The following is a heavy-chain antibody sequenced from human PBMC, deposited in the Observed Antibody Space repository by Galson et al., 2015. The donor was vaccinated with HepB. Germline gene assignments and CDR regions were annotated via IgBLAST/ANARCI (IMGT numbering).Heavy chain of an antibody. CDR3: ARDFSDGTSFEH. D-gene: IGHD5-24*01. V-gene: IGHV1-3*01. J-gene: IGHJ4*02. CDR2: VHAGNGDT. Sequence: SVKVSCKASGYTFSGYAIHWVRQAPGQRPEWMGWVHAGNGDTKYSQKFQGRVTMTRDTSASTAYVELSSLRSEDTALYYCARDFSDGTSFEHWGQGTLVTVSS. CDR1: GYTFSGYA.